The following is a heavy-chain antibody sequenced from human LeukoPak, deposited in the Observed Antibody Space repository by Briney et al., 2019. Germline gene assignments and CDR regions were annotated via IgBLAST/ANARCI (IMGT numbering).Heavy chain of an antibody. CDR1: GYTFTTYD. V-gene: IGHV1-8*03. J-gene: IGHJ6*03. CDR2: MNPNSGNT. CDR3: ARGLFLTGTYYYYYMDV. Sequence: ASVKVSCKASGYTFTTYDINWVRQATGQGLEWMGWMNPNSGNTGYAQKFQGRVTITRNTSISTAYMELSSLRSEDTAVYYCARGLFLTGTYYYYYMDVWGKGTTVTVSS. D-gene: IGHD1-1*01.